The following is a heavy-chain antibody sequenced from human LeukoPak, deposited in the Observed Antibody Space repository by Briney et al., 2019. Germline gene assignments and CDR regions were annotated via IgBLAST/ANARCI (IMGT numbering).Heavy chain of an antibody. Sequence: GASVKVSCKASGGTFSSYAISWVRQAPGQGLEWMGGIIPIFGTANYAQKFQGRVTITADKSTSTAYMELSSLRSEDTAVYYCASSEAAAPPGYYFDYWGQGTLVTVSS. CDR3: ASSEAAAPPGYYFDY. D-gene: IGHD6-13*01. CDR2: IIPIFGTA. V-gene: IGHV1-69*06. J-gene: IGHJ4*02. CDR1: GGTFSSYA.